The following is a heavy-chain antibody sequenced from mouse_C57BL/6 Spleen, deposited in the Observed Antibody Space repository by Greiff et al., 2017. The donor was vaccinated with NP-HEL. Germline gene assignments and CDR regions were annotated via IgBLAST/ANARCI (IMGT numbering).Heavy chain of an antibody. CDR1: GYTFTSYT. CDR3: ARHYYSNDEAMDY. D-gene: IGHD2-5*01. J-gene: IGHJ4*01. V-gene: IGHV1-4*01. Sequence: VQLQQSGAELARPGASVKMSCKASGYTFTSYTMHWVKQRPGQGLEWIGYINPSSGYTKYNQKFKDKATLTADKSSSTAYMQLSSLTSEDSAVYYCARHYYSNDEAMDYWGQGTSVTVSS. CDR2: INPSSGYT.